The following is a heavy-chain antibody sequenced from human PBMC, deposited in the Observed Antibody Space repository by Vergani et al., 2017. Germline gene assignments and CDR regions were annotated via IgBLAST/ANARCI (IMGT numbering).Heavy chain of an antibody. J-gene: IGHJ5*02. D-gene: IGHD6-13*01. CDR3: ARDNRASSSWYESWFDP. V-gene: IGHV4-61*02. CDR1: GGSISSGSYY. Sequence: QVQLQESGPGLVKPSQTLSLTCTVSGGSISSGSYYWSWIRQPAGKGLEWIGRIYTSGSTNYNPSLKSRVTISVDTSKNQFSLKLSSVTAADTAVYYCARDNRASSSWYESWFDPWGQGTLVTVSS. CDR2: IYTSGST.